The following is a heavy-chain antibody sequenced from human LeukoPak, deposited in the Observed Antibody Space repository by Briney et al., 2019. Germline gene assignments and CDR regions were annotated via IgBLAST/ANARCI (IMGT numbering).Heavy chain of an antibody. J-gene: IGHJ5*02. CDR3: ARARHQLLSGWFDP. Sequence: SETLSLTCAVYGGSFSGYYWSWIRQPPGKGLEWIGEINHSGSTNYNPSLKSRVTISVDTSKNQFSLKLSSVTAADTAVSSCARARHQLLSGWFDPWGQGTLVTVSS. CDR2: INHSGST. D-gene: IGHD2-2*01. V-gene: IGHV4-34*01. CDR1: GGSFSGYY.